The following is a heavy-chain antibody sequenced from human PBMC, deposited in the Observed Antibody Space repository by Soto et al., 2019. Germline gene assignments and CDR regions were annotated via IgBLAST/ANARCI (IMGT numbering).Heavy chain of an antibody. CDR1: GFTFSTHG. D-gene: IGHD3-3*01. V-gene: IGHV3-30*18. Sequence: QVQLVESGGGVVQPGKSLRLSCAASGFTFSTHGMHWVRQAPGKGLEWVAVISDAGSNKYYADSVKGRFTISRDNSKDTLYLPMNSLRAEDTAVYSCAKCGSGVVNNYMDVWGKGTAVTVSS. CDR2: ISDAGSNK. CDR3: AKCGSGVVNNYMDV. J-gene: IGHJ6*03.